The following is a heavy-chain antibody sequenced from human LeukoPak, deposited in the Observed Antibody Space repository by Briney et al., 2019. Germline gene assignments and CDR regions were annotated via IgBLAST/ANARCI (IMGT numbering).Heavy chain of an antibody. CDR1: GYSFTNYW. V-gene: IGHV5-10-1*01. CDR3: ARLAEAEFGEYPNGFGGTIDY. D-gene: IGHD3-10*01. CDR2: IDHSDSYT. Sequence: GESLRISCKGSGYSFTNYWISGVRQMPGKGLEWMGRIDHSDSYTNYSPSFQGHVTISADKSISTAYLQWSSLKASDTAMYYCARLAEAEFGEYPNGFGGTIDYWGQGTLVTVSS. J-gene: IGHJ4*02.